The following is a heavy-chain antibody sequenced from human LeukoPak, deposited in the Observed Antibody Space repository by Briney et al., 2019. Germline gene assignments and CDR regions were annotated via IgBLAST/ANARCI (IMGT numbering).Heavy chain of an antibody. CDR1: GGSISSSSYY. Sequence: SETLSLTCAVSGGSISSSSYYWGWIRQPPGKGLEWIGSIYYSGSTYYNPSLKSRVTISVDTSKNQFSLKLSSVTAADTAVYYCARDHIVVVPAAILGGWFDPWGQGTLVTVSS. D-gene: IGHD2-2*02. CDR3: ARDHIVVVPAAILGGWFDP. V-gene: IGHV4-39*07. CDR2: IYYSGST. J-gene: IGHJ5*02.